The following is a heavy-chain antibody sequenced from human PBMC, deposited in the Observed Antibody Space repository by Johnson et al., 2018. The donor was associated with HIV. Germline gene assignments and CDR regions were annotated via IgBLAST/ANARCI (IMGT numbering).Heavy chain of an antibody. J-gene: IGHJ3*02. D-gene: IGHD3-22*01. CDR1: GFTFSSYW. Sequence: VQLVESGGGLVQPGGSLRLSCAASGFTFSSYWMHWVRQAPGKGLVWVSRINSDGSSTSYADSVKGRFTISRDNAKNTLYLQMNSLRAEDTAVYYCAREGYSYDSSGYYSPFDIWGQGTMVTVSS. CDR2: INSDGSST. V-gene: IGHV3-74*01. CDR3: AREGYSYDSSGYYSPFDI.